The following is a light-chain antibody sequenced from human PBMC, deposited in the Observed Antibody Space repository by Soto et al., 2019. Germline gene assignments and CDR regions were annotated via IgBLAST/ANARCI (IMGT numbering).Light chain of an antibody. V-gene: IGKV3-11*01. J-gene: IGKJ4*01. CDR2: DTS. CDR1: QSVINY. CDR3: QQRANWPLT. Sequence: EIVLTQSPATLSLSPGERATLSCRASQSVINYLAWYQQKPGQAPRLLIYDTSNRATGIPARFSGSGSGTDFPLIISSLEPDDFAVYYCQQRANWPLTFGGGTKVEIK.